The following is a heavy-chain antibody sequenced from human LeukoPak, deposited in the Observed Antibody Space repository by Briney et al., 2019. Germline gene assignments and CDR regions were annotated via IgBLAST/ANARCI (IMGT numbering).Heavy chain of an antibody. Sequence: ASVKVSCKASGGTSSSYAISWVRQAPGQGLEWMGRIIPILGIANYAQKCQGRVTITADKSTSTAYMELSSLRSEDTAVYYCARDTHDYGGNWGNRAFDIWGQGTMVTVSS. J-gene: IGHJ3*02. CDR1: GGTSSSYA. CDR2: IIPILGIA. V-gene: IGHV1-69*04. CDR3: ARDTHDYGGNWGNRAFDI. D-gene: IGHD4-17*01.